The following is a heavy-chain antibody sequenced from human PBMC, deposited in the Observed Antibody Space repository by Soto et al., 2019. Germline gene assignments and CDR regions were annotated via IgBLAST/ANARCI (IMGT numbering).Heavy chain of an antibody. CDR3: ARGGYCSGGSCYNSDAFDI. Sequence: GASVKVSCKASGGSFSSYAISWVRQAPGQGLEWMGGIIPIFGTANYAQKFQGRVTITADESTSTAYMELSSLRSEDTAVYYCARGGYCSGGSCYNSDAFDIWGQGTMVTVSS. CDR1: GGSFSSYA. J-gene: IGHJ3*02. V-gene: IGHV1-69*13. D-gene: IGHD2-15*01. CDR2: IIPIFGTA.